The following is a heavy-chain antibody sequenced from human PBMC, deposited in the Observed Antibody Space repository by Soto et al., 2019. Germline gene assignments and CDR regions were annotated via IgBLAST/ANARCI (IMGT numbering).Heavy chain of an antibody. CDR2: INPGNGDT. Sequence: ASVKVSCKTSGYSFTKYGLHWVRQAPGQRLEWMGWINPGNGDTKYSQKFRGRVTITRDTSATTAYMELSSLRSEDSAVFYCARTDCSSTSCYNYYYYGMDVWGQGTTVTVSS. CDR1: GYSFTKYG. D-gene: IGHD2-2*01. CDR3: ARTDCSSTSCYNYYYYGMDV. V-gene: IGHV1-3*01. J-gene: IGHJ6*02.